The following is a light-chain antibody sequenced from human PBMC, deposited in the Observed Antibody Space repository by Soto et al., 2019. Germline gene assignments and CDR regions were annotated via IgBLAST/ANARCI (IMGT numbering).Light chain of an antibody. J-gene: IGKJ5*01. V-gene: IGKV3-15*01. CDR3: QQYFDWPIT. CDR1: QSMSSS. Sequence: EIVVTQSPATLSVSPSERATLXFRASQSMSSSLAWYQQKPGQAPRLLIYDASTRATGIPARFSGSGSGTEFTLTISSLQSEDFAVYYCQQYFDWPITFGQGTRLEIK. CDR2: DAS.